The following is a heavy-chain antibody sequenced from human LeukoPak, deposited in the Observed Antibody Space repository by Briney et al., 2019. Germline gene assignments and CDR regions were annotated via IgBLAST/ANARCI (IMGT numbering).Heavy chain of an antibody. Sequence: SETLSLTCAVYGGSFSGYYWSWIRQPPGKGLEWIGEINHSGSTNYNPSLKSRVTISVDTSKNQFSLKLSSVTAADTAVYYCASITPDYYDSSGYYYGTWFDPWGQGTLVTVSS. CDR1: GGSFSGYY. CDR2: INHSGST. CDR3: ASITPDYYDSSGYYYGTWFDP. D-gene: IGHD3-22*01. J-gene: IGHJ5*02. V-gene: IGHV4-34*01.